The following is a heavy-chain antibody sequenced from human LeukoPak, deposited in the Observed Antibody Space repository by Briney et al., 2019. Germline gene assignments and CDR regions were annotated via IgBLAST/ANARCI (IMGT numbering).Heavy chain of an antibody. D-gene: IGHD2-8*02. J-gene: IGHJ4*02. V-gene: IGHV1-2*02. CDR1: GYTFTGHF. CDR2: INPNNGDT. Sequence: ASVKVSCKASGYTFTGHFIHWVQQAPGQGLEWMGWINPNNGDTHYAQKFQGRVSMTSDTSLSTAYMDLSSLTSDDTAVNYCARELRLVHWGQGTLVTVSS. CDR3: ARELRLVH.